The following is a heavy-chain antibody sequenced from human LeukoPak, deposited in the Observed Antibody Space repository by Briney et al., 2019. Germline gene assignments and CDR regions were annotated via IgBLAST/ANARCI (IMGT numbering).Heavy chain of an antibody. CDR2: VYHSGNS. V-gene: IGHV4-38-2*02. CDR3: TSNLYSGSYYYAY. D-gene: IGHD1-26*01. Sequence: SETLSLTCTVSGYSISSGYYWGWIRQPPGKGLEWIGNVYHSGNSYYNPSLKSRVTISLDTPRNQVSLKLSSVTAADTAVYYCTSNLYSGSYYYAYWGQGILVTVSS. CDR1: GYSISSGYY. J-gene: IGHJ4*02.